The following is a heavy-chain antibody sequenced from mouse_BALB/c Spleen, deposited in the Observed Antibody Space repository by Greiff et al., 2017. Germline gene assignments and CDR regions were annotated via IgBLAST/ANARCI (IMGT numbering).Heavy chain of an antibody. CDR1: GFNIKDTY. CDR3: AREGDFDYYGSSRRFAY. V-gene: IGHV14-3*02. D-gene: IGHD1-1*01. J-gene: IGHJ3*01. Sequence: EVQLQQSGAELVKPGASVKLSCTASGFNIKDTYMHWVKQRPEQGLEWIGRIDPANGNTKYDPKFQGKATITADTSSNTAYLQLSSLTSEDTAVYYCAREGDFDYYGSSRRFAYWGQGTLVTVSA. CDR2: IDPANGNT.